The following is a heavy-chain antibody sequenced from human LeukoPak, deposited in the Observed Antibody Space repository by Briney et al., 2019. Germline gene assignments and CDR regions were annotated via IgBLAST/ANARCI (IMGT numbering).Heavy chain of an antibody. V-gene: IGHV3-30-3*01. CDR1: GFTFSSYA. CDR2: ISYDGGSE. CDR3: ARDGWSYELDY. D-gene: IGHD1-26*01. J-gene: IGHJ4*02. Sequence: PGGSLRLSCAASGFTFSSYAMHWVRQAPGKGLEWVAVISYDGGSEYYADSVKGRFTISRDNSKNTLYLQMNSLRAEDTAVYNCARDGWSYELDYWGQGTLVTVSS.